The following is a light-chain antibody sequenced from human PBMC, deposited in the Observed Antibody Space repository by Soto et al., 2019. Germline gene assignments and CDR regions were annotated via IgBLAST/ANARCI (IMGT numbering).Light chain of an antibody. CDR1: QSVSSSY. Sequence: EIVLTQSPGTLSLSPGERATLSCRASQSVSSSYLAWYQRKPGQAPRLLIYGASSRATGIPDRFSGSGSGTDFTLNISRLEPEDFAVYYCQQYGSSPRTFGQGTKVEIK. CDR3: QQYGSSPRT. J-gene: IGKJ1*01. CDR2: GAS. V-gene: IGKV3-20*01.